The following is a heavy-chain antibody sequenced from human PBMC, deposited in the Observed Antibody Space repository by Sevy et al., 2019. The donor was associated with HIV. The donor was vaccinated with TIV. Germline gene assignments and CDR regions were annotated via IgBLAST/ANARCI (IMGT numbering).Heavy chain of an antibody. CDR3: ARDPGDYSYGYYYGMDV. V-gene: IGHV4-59*01. CDR1: GGSISSYY. Sequence: SETLSLTCTVSGGSISSYYWSWIRQPPGKGLEWIGYIYYSGSTNYNPSLKSRVTISVDTSKNQFSLKLSSVTAADTAVYYCARDPGDYSYGYYYGMDVWGQGTTVTVSS. CDR2: IYYSGST. D-gene: IGHD5-18*01. J-gene: IGHJ6*02.